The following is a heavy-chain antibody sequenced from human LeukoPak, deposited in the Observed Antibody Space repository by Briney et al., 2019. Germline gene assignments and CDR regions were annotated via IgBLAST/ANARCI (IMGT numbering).Heavy chain of an antibody. Sequence: SETLSLTCTASGVSVNYYYWNWIRQPPGKGLEWIAYFDYSGSTNYNPSLKSRVIVSVDTSKNQFTLKLTSVTAADTAVYYCARIMKGDFWSGDSYYDYYYMDVWGKGTTVTVSS. CDR2: FDYSGST. CDR1: GVSVNYYY. CDR3: ARIMKGDFWSGDSYYDYYYMDV. V-gene: IGHV4-59*02. J-gene: IGHJ6*03. D-gene: IGHD3-3*01.